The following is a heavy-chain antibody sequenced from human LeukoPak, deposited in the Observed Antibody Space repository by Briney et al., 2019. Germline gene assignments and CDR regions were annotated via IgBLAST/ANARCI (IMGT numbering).Heavy chain of an antibody. D-gene: IGHD6-13*01. CDR1: GGSISNYY. J-gene: IGHJ3*02. CDR2: IYYSGGT. V-gene: IGHV4-59*01. Sequence: SETLSLTCTVSGGSISNYYWTWIRQPPGKGLEWIGYIYYSGGTSYNPSLKSRVTMSVDTSKNQFSLKLSSVTAADTAVYYCARYQTPIVAAGSRYAFDIWGQGTMVTVSS. CDR3: ARYQTPIVAAGSRYAFDI.